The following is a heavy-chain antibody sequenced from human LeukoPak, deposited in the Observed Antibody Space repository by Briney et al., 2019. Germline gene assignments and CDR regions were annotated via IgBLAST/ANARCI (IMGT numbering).Heavy chain of an antibody. V-gene: IGHV4-59*08. J-gene: IGHJ4*02. Sequence: HSETLSLTCTVSGGSISSYYWSWIRQPPGKGLEWIAYIYYTGSTNYNPSLKSRVTISVDTSKNQFSLKLSSVTAADTAVYYCARQSSGDSSFDYWGQGTLVTVSS. CDR3: ARQSSGDSSFDY. CDR1: GGSISSYY. D-gene: IGHD6-13*01. CDR2: IYYTGST.